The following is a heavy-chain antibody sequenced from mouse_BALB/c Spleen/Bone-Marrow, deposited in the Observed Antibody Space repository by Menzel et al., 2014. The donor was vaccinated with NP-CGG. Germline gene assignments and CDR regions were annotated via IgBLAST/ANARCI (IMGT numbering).Heavy chain of an antibody. Sequence: VQLQQSASELARPGASVRLSCRASGYTFTGYTMQWVKQRPGQGLEWIGYIVPRSGYTDYNQKFKDKTTLTADKSSNTAYMQLSRLTSEDSAVYYCAREDITTVYFDYWGQGTPPSVPS. CDR3: AREDITTVYFDY. CDR2: IVPRSGYT. D-gene: IGHD1-1*01. CDR1: GYTFTGYT. J-gene: IGHJ2*01. V-gene: IGHV1-4*02.